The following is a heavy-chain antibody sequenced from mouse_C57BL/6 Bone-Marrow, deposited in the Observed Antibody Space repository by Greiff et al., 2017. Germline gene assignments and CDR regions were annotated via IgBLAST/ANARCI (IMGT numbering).Heavy chain of an antibody. J-gene: IGHJ4*01. Sequence: VQLQQSGPELVKPGASVKISCKASGYTFTDYYMNWVKQSHGKSLEWIGDINPNNGGTSYNQKFKGKATLTVDKSSSTAYMELRSLTSEDSAVYYCARCSYYYGSSPYYYAMDYWGQGTSGTVSS. V-gene: IGHV1-26*01. CDR3: ARCSYYYGSSPYYYAMDY. CDR2: INPNNGGT. CDR1: GYTFTDYY. D-gene: IGHD1-1*01.